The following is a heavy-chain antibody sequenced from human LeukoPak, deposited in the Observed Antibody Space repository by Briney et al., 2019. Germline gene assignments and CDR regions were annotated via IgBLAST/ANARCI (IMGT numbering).Heavy chain of an antibody. Sequence: RASVKVSCKASGYTFTSYGISWVRQAPGQGLEWMGWISAYNGNTNYAQKLQGRVTMTTDTSTSTAYMELRSLRSDDTAMYYCAREGGIAARLVGWFDPWGQGTLVTVSS. CDR3: AREGGIAARLVGWFDP. D-gene: IGHD6-6*01. CDR1: GYTFTSYG. J-gene: IGHJ5*02. V-gene: IGHV1-18*01. CDR2: ISAYNGNT.